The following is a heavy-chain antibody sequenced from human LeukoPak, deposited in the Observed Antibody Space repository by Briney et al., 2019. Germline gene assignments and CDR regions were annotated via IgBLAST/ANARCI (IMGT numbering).Heavy chain of an antibody. J-gene: IGHJ4*02. CDR1: GFTLSNYA. D-gene: IGHD6-19*01. CDR2: ISGSGGST. CDR3: ARGLFPYQLIAVTGRY. V-gene: IGHV3-23*01. Sequence: GGSLRLSCEASGFTLSNYAMSWVRQAPGKGLEWVSIISGSGGSTYYADSVKGRFTLSGDNSKNTLYLQLNSLRVEDTAVYYCARGLFPYQLIAVTGRYWGQGTLVTVSS.